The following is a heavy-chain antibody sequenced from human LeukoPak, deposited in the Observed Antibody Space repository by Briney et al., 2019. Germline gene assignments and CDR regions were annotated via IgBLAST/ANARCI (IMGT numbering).Heavy chain of an antibody. CDR2: IRYDGSNK. D-gene: IGHD2-2*01. J-gene: IGHJ4*02. V-gene: IGHV3-30*02. CDR3: AKFTVPAAILDY. CDR1: GFTFSSYG. Sequence: GGSLRLSCAASGFTFSSYGMHWVRQAPGKGLEWGAFIRYDGSNKYYADSVKGRFTISRDNSKNTLYLQMNSLRAEDTAVYYCAKFTVPAAILDYWGQGTLVTVSS.